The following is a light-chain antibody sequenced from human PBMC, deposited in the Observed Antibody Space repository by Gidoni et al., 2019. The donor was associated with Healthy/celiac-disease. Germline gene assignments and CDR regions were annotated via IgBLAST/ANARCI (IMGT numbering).Light chain of an antibody. CDR2: KDS. J-gene: IGLJ3*02. Sequence: SYELPQPPSVSVSPGQTARLPCSGDALPKQYAYWYPQKPGQAPVLVIYKDSEKPSGIPERFSGSSSGTTVTLTISGVQAEDEADYYCQSADSSGTYSWVFGGGTKLTVL. CDR3: QSADSSGTYSWV. CDR1: ALPKQY. V-gene: IGLV3-25*03.